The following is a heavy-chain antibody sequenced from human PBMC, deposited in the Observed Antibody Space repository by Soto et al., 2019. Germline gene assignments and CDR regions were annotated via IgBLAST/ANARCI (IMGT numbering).Heavy chain of an antibody. CDR1: GFTFSSYG. D-gene: IGHD6-19*01. CDR2: ITSSSSYI. J-gene: IGHJ4*02. CDR3: AREPGVSSGWYVDY. Sequence: LRLSCAASGFTFSSYGMHWVRQAPGKGLEWVSSITSSSSYINYADSVKGRFTISRDNAKTSLYLQMNSLRAEDTAVYYCAREPGVSSGWYVDYWGQGTLVTVSS. V-gene: IGHV3-21*01.